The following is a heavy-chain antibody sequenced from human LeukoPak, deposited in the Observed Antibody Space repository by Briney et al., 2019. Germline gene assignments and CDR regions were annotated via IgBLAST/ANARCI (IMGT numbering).Heavy chain of an antibody. Sequence: SETLSLTCIVSGASIINYSWNWLRQSPGKGLEWIGEINHSGSTNYNPSLKSRVTISVDTSKNQFSLKLSSVTAADTAVYYCARARAVRGVIGYWGQGTLVTVSS. V-gene: IGHV4-34*01. CDR3: ARARAVRGVIGY. CDR1: GASIINYS. D-gene: IGHD3-10*01. J-gene: IGHJ4*02. CDR2: INHSGST.